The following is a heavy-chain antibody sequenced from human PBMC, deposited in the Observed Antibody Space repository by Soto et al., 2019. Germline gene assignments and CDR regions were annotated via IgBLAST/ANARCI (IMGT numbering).Heavy chain of an antibody. CDR1: GGTFSSYA. Sequence: ASVKVSCKASGGTFSSYAISWVRQAPGQGLEWMGGIIPIFGIANYAQKFQGRVTITADKSTSTAYMELSSLRSEDTAVYYCARPPEYSSSSGAFDIWGQGTMVTVSS. D-gene: IGHD6-6*01. J-gene: IGHJ3*02. V-gene: IGHV1-69*10. CDR2: IIPIFGIA. CDR3: ARPPEYSSSSGAFDI.